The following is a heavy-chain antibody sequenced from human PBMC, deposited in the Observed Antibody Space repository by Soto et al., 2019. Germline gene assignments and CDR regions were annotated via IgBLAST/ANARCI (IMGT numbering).Heavy chain of an antibody. V-gene: IGHV3-33*01. CDR3: ARDAAVADEDAFDI. Sequence: QVQLVESGGRVVQPGRSLRLSCAAPGFTFSSYGMHWVRQAPGKGLEWVAVIWNDGSNKYYADSVKGRFTISRDNSKNTLYLQMNSLRAEDTAVYYCARDAAVADEDAFDIWGQGTMVTVSS. D-gene: IGHD6-19*01. CDR2: IWNDGSNK. CDR1: GFTFSSYG. J-gene: IGHJ3*02.